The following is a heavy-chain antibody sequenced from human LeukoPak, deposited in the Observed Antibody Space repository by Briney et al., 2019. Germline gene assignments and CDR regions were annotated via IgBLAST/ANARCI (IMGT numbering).Heavy chain of an antibody. CDR3: AKDQAGYNFWSDS. CDR2: ISSNGDST. D-gene: IGHD3-3*01. J-gene: IGHJ4*02. V-gene: IGHV3-23*01. CDR1: GFTFNTYA. Sequence: GGSLRLSCAASGFTFNTYAMTWVRQAPGKGLEWVSGISSNGDSTYYADSVKGRLTISRDNSKNTLYLQMNSLRADDTAVYYCAKDQAGYNFWSDSWGQGTLVTVSS.